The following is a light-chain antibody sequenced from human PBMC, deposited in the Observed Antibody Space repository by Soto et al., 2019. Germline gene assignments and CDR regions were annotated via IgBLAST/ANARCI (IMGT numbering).Light chain of an antibody. CDR3: QVWDTSGDRPV. J-gene: IGLJ2*01. CDR1: DIGSKS. CDR2: YDT. Sequence: SYELTQAPSVSVAPGETASVTCGGKDIGSKSVHWYQQKAGQAPVLVIHYDTDRPSGIPERISGSNSGDTASLTITRVEAGDEADYYCQVWDTSGDRPVFGGGTKLTVL. V-gene: IGLV3-21*04.